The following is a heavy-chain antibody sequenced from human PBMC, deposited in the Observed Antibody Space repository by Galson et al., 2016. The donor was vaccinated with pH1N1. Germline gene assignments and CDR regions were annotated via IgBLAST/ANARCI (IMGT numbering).Heavy chain of an antibody. CDR3: ASGGSTSFDY. V-gene: IGHV3-48*04. D-gene: IGHD6-25*01. Sequence: SLRLSCAASGFAFGEYSVNWVRQTPGKRLEWLAYLNINVNTMYYADSVKGRFTMSRDNDKNLLFLQMNSLKTEDTATYYCASGGSTSFDYWGQGTLVTVSS. J-gene: IGHJ4*02. CDR2: LNINVNTM. CDR1: GFAFGEYS.